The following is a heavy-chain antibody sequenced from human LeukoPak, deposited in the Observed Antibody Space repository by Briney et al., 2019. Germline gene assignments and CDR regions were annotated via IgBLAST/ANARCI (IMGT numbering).Heavy chain of an antibody. CDR3: ARAVTWIDP. J-gene: IGHJ5*02. V-gene: IGHV3-30*19. CDR2: IQNDGNDK. CDR1: GFTFSSSG. Sequence: PGGSLRLSCAASGFTFSSSGMHWVRQAPGKGLEWVAFIQNDGNDKYYADSVKGRFTVSRDNSKNTLDLQMNGLRAEDTAVYYCARAVTWIDPWGQGTLVTVSS.